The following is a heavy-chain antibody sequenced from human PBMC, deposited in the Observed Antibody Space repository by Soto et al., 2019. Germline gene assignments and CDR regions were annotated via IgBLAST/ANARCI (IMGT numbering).Heavy chain of an antibody. Sequence: EVQLVESGGALVHPGGSLRLSCAASGFIFSIFDIHWVRQAPGKGLEWVSGIGTLSDAVYAASVQGRFTISRQNDKNSVYLQMNSLRAGDTAVYYCARGRSFSYDSTPPPRFDPRGQGTLVIVSS. D-gene: IGHD3-22*01. CDR1: GFIFSIFD. V-gene: IGHV3-13*01. CDR2: IGTLSDA. CDR3: ARGRSFSYDSTPPPRFDP. J-gene: IGHJ5*02.